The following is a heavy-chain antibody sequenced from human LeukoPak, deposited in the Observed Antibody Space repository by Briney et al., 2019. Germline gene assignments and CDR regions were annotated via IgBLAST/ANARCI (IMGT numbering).Heavy chain of an antibody. D-gene: IGHD1-1*01. CDR1: GFIVSNNY. J-gene: IGHJ4*02. CDR2: IYSGGNT. CDR3: ARLVAKTGRLYFDY. Sequence: PGGSLRLSCAASGFIVSNNYMGWVRQAPGKGLEYVSVIYSGGNTYYAGSVKGRFTISRDNSKNTVYLQMNSLRAEDTAVFYCARLVAKTGRLYFDYWGQGNLVTVSS. V-gene: IGHV3-53*01.